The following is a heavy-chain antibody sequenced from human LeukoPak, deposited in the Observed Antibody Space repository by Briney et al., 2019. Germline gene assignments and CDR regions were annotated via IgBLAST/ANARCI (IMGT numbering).Heavy chain of an antibody. CDR3: HIDGSRSGFDY. CDR1: GYTFTRYW. Sequence: GESLKISCKGSGYTFTRYWIGWVRQMPGKGLEWMGIIYPGDSDTRYSPSFQGQVTISADKSINTVHLQWSSLTASDTAMYYCHIDGSRSGFDYWGQGTLVTVSS. V-gene: IGHV5-51*01. CDR2: IYPGDSDT. D-gene: IGHD2-2*01. J-gene: IGHJ4*02.